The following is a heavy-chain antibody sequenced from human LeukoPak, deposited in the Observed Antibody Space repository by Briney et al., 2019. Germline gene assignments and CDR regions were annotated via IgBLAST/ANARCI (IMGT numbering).Heavy chain of an antibody. Sequence: PSETLSLTCAVSGGSISSDSWSWIRQPPGKGLEWIGYIYYSGSTNYNPSLKSRGTISVDTSKNQFSLKLSSVTAADTAVYYCARGERDGYNLSFDYWGQGTLVTVSS. V-gene: IGHV4-59*01. CDR2: IYYSGST. CDR3: ARGERDGYNLSFDY. J-gene: IGHJ4*02. D-gene: IGHD5-24*01. CDR1: GGSISSDS.